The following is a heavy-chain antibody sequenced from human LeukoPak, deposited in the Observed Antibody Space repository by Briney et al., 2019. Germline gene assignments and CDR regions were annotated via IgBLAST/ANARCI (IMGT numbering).Heavy chain of an antibody. CDR1: GYTFTSYA. J-gene: IGHJ1*01. V-gene: IGHV7-4-1*02. Sequence: ASVKVSCKASGYTFTSYAMNWVRQAPGQGLEWMGWIKTNTGNPTYAQGFTGRFVFSLDTSVSTAYLQISSLKAEDTAVYYCARDLYSSSWCGKYFQHWGQGTLVTVSS. CDR3: ARDLYSSSWCGKYFQH. D-gene: IGHD6-13*01. CDR2: IKTNTGNP.